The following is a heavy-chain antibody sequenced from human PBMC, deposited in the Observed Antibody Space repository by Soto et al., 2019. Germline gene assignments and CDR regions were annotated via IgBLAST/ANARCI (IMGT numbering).Heavy chain of an antibody. CDR1: GFTFXNYW. CDR3: ARTGRSGLRWLDFFEP. Sequence: GESLKISCETSGFTFXNYWIVWVRQVPGKGLEWMGLIYPADSDTRYNPSFQGQVTISADTSTNTAFLHWSSLSASDSATYFCARTGRSGLRWLDFFEPWGQGTLVTVSS. V-gene: IGHV5-51*01. D-gene: IGHD4-17*01. J-gene: IGHJ5*02. CDR2: IYPADSDT.